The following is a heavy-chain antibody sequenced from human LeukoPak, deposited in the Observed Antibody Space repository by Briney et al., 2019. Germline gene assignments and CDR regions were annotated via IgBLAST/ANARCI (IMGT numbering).Heavy chain of an antibody. CDR3: ARAHSHTLWSFDL. J-gene: IGHJ2*01. Sequence: PSETLSLTCAVSGAFIDSNNWWSWVRQTPGKGLEWIAEIFHSGSTNYNPSLKSRVTISLDESKNQFFLKLSSVTAADTAVYYCARAHSHTLWSFDLWGRGTLVTVSS. D-gene: IGHD5-18*01. V-gene: IGHV4-4*02. CDR2: IFHSGST. CDR1: GAFIDSNNW.